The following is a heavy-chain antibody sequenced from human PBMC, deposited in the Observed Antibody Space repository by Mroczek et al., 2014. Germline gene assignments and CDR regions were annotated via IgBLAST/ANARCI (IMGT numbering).Heavy chain of an antibody. V-gene: IGHV3-30*18. D-gene: IGHD4-17*01. J-gene: IGHJ4*02. CDR3: AKDRGGENYWPLMVTT. Sequence: VQLVETGGGVVQPGRSLRLSCAASGFTFSSYGMHWVRQAPGKGLEWVAVISYDGSNKYYADSVKGRFTISRDNSKNTLYLQMNSLRAEDTAVYYCAKDRGGENYWPLMVTTWGQGTLVTVSS. CDR2: ISYDGSNK. CDR1: GFTFSSYG.